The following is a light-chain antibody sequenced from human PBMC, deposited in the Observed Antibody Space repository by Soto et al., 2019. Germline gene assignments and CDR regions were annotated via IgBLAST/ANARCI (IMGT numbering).Light chain of an antibody. CDR1: QSGSSN. CDR2: GAS. Sequence: EIVVTQSPATLSVSPGERATLSCRSSQSGSSNLAWYQQNSGQASRLLISGASIRATGIPARFSGSGSGTEFTLTISSLQSEDFAVYYCQQYNSWPPFTFGPGTKVDI. V-gene: IGKV3-15*01. CDR3: QQYNSWPPFT. J-gene: IGKJ3*01.